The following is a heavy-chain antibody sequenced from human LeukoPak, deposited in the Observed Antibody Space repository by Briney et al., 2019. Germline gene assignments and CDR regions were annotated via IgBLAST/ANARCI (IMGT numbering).Heavy chain of an antibody. CDR1: GFTFSSYA. CDR3: AKGQATSVVVPAANDY. Sequence: GGSLRLSCAASGFTFSSYAMSWVRQAPGKGLEWVSAISGSGGSTYYADSVKGRFTISRDNSKNTLYLQMNSLRAEDTAVYYCAKGQATSVVVPAANDYWGQGTLVTVSS. D-gene: IGHD2-2*01. J-gene: IGHJ4*02. V-gene: IGHV3-23*01. CDR2: ISGSGGST.